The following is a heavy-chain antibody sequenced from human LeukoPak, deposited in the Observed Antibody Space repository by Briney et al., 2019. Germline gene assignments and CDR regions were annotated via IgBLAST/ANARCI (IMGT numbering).Heavy chain of an antibody. CDR3: ARVRGGRSWHYYGMDV. CDR1: GFTFSNFA. D-gene: IGHD3-16*01. V-gene: IGHV3-30-3*01. Sequence: GGSLRLSCAASGFTFSNFAMHWVRQAPGKGLEWVAVISYDGDNEYYADSVKGQFTISRDNSKDRLYLQMNSLRPEDTAMYYCARVRGGRSWHYYGMDVWGRGTTVTVSS. J-gene: IGHJ6*02. CDR2: ISYDGDNE.